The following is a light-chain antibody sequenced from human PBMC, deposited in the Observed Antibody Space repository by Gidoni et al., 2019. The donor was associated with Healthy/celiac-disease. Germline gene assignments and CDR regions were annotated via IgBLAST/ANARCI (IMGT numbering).Light chain of an antibody. CDR3: CSYAGIFWV. CDR2: DVS. Sequence: QSALTQPRSVSGSPGQSVTISCTGTSSDVGGYNYASWYQQHPGKAPKLMIYDVSKRPSGVPDRFSGSKSGNTASLTISGLQAEDEADYYCCSYAGIFWVFGGGTKLTVL. V-gene: IGLV2-11*01. CDR1: SSDVGGYNY. J-gene: IGLJ3*02.